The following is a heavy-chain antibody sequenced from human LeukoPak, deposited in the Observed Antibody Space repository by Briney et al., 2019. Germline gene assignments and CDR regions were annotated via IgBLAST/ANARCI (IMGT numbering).Heavy chain of an antibody. CDR2: IYTSGST. V-gene: IGHV4-61*05. J-gene: IGHJ2*01. Sequence: PSETLSLTCTVSGGSISSSSYYWGWIRQPPGKGLEWIGYIYTSGSTNYNPSLKSRVTISVDTSKNQFSLKLSSVTAADTAVYYCATSTQPRDYFDLWGRGTLVTISS. D-gene: IGHD1-1*01. CDR3: ATSTQPRDYFDL. CDR1: GGSISSSSYY.